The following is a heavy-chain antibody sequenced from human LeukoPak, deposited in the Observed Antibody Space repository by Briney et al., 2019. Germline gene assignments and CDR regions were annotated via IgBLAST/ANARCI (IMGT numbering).Heavy chain of an antibody. CDR3: AKSTGGGGHDS. D-gene: IGHD4-23*01. V-gene: IGHV4-38-2*02. CDR2: VYHSGT. CDR1: GYSIGTGHY. J-gene: IGHJ5*01. Sequence: KASETLSLTCTVSGYSIGTGHYWAWIRQPPGKGLEWIGCVYHSGTYYKSSLTSRVTISMDTSKNQFSLKLTSMTATDSAFYYCAKSTGGGGHDSWGQGTLVTVSS.